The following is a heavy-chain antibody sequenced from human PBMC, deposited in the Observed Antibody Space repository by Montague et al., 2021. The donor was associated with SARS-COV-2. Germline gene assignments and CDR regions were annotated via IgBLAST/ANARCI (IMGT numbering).Heavy chain of an antibody. CDR2: ISYDGSNK. V-gene: IGHV3-30-3*01. Sequence: SLRLSCAASGFTFSSYAMHWVRQAPGKGLEWVAVISYDGSNKYCADSVKGRFTISRDNSKNTLYLQMNSLRAEDTAVYYCLGELSLSLDYWGQGTLVTVSS. CDR1: GFTFSSYA. D-gene: IGHD3-16*02. J-gene: IGHJ4*02. CDR3: LGELSLSLDY.